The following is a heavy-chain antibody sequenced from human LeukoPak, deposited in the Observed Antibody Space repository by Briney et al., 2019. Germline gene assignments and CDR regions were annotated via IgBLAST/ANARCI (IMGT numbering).Heavy chain of an antibody. CDR3: ARSIAAAGRRVDY. Sequence: ASVKVSCKASGYTFAGYYMHWVRQAPGQGLEWMGWINPNSGGTNYAQKFQGRVTMARDTSISTAYMELSRLRSDDTAVYYCARSIAAAGRRVDYWGQGTLVTVSS. J-gene: IGHJ4*02. V-gene: IGHV1-2*02. D-gene: IGHD6-13*01. CDR1: GYTFAGYY. CDR2: INPNSGGT.